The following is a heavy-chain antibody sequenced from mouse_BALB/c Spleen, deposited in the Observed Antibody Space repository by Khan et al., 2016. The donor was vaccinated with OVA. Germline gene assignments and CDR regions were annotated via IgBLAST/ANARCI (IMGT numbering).Heavy chain of an antibody. CDR1: GYSFTDYT. V-gene: IGHV1-18*01. D-gene: IGHD1-1*01. CDR3: GRAVYGGFAF. J-gene: IGHJ3*01. Sequence: EVQLQQSGPELVKPGDSMKISCKASGYSFTDYTLNWVKQSHGKTLEWIGLINPYNGVSNYNQKFKGKATLTVDKSSSTAYMELLSLTSEDSAVXYCGRAVYGGFAFWGQGTLVTVSA. CDR2: INPYNGVS.